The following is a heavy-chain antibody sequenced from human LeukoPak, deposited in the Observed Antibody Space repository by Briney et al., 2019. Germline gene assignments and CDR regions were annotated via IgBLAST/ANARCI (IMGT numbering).Heavy chain of an antibody. Sequence: GGSLRLSCAASGFTFSSYWMSWVRQAPGKGLEWVANIKQDGSEKYYVDSVKGRFTISRDNAKNSLYLQMNSLRAEDTAVCYCARWGYYYDSSGYGVFDYWGQGTLVTVSS. D-gene: IGHD3-22*01. CDR2: IKQDGSEK. V-gene: IGHV3-7*01. CDR1: GFTFSSYW. J-gene: IGHJ4*02. CDR3: ARWGYYYDSSGYGVFDY.